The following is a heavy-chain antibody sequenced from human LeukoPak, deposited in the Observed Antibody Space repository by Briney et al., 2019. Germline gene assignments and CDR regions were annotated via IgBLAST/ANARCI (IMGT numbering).Heavy chain of an antibody. CDR3: ARSPRVLARYFDWPLPPLFDY. D-gene: IGHD3-9*01. CDR2: IYYSGST. CDR1: GGSISSYY. Sequence: SETLSLTCTVSGGSISSYYWSWIRQPPGKGLEWIGYIYYSGSTNYNPSLKSRVTISVDTSKNQFSLKLSSVTAADTAVYYCARSPRVLARYFDWPLPPLFDYWGQGTLVTVSS. V-gene: IGHV4-59*01. J-gene: IGHJ4*02.